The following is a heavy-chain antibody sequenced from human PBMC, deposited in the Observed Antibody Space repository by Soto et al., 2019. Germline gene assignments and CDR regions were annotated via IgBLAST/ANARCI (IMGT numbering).Heavy chain of an antibody. V-gene: IGHV4-59*13. Sequence: SETLSLTCTVSGGSIYDYYWSWIRQPAGKGLEWIGYIYYSGNTIYNPSLKSRVTISVDMSKNQFSLKLSSVTAADTAVYYCARVDRNWLDPWGQGTLVTVSS. CDR2: IYYSGNT. J-gene: IGHJ5*02. CDR1: GGSIYDYY. CDR3: ARVDRNWLDP. D-gene: IGHD3-22*01.